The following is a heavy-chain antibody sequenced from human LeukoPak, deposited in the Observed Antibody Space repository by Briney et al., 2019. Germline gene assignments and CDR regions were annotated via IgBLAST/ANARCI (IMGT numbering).Heavy chain of an antibody. CDR2: IYHSGST. CDR3: ARGDSGSYFLADNVFDI. J-gene: IGHJ3*02. V-gene: IGHV4-4*02. Sequence: SETLSLTCAVSGGSIKSNNWWSWVRPPPGKGLEWIGEIYHSGSTNYNPSLKSRVTISVDTSKNQFSLKLSFVTAADTAVCYCARGDSGSYFLADNVFDIWGQGTRVTVSS. D-gene: IGHD1-26*01. CDR1: GGSIKSNNW.